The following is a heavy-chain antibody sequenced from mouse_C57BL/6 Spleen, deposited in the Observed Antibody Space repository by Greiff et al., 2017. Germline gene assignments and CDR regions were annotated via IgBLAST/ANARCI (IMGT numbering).Heavy chain of an antibody. D-gene: IGHD1-1*01. CDR2: ILPGSGST. Sequence: QVQLQQSGAELMKPGASVKLSCKATGYTFTGYWIEWVKQRPGHGLEWIGEILPGSGSTNYNEKFKGNATFTADTSSNTAYMQLSSLTTEDSAIYYCARWHYGSSLYYYAMDYWGQGTSVTVSS. CDR1: GYTFTGYW. V-gene: IGHV1-9*01. J-gene: IGHJ4*01. CDR3: ARWHYGSSLYYYAMDY.